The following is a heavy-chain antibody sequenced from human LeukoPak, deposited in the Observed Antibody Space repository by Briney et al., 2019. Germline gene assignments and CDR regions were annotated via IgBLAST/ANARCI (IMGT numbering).Heavy chain of an antibody. CDR1: GFSFSSYG. D-gene: IGHD3-22*01. CDR3: AKGNYYDSSAHNWFDP. V-gene: IGHV3-30*02. Sequence: GGSLRLSCAASGFSFSSYGIHWVRQAPGKGLEWVTFIRYDGSNKYYADSVKGRFTISRDNSKNTVYLQMNSLRAEDTAMYYCAKGNYYDSSAHNWFDPWGQGTLVTVSS. J-gene: IGHJ5*02. CDR2: IRYDGSNK.